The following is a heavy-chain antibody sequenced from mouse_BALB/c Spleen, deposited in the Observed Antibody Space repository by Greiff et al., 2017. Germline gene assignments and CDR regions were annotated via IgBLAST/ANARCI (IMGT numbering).Heavy chain of an antibody. CDR2: ISYSGST. D-gene: IGHD2-1*01. J-gene: IGHJ3*01. CDR3: ATAPLLSGSLAY. Sequence: EVQRVESGPGLVKPSQSLSLTCTVTGYSITSDYAWNWIRQFPGNKLEWMGYISYSGSTSYNPSLKSRISITRDTSKNQFFLQLNSVTTEDTATYYCATAPLLSGSLAYWGQGTLVTVSA. V-gene: IGHV3-2*02. CDR1: GYSITSDYA.